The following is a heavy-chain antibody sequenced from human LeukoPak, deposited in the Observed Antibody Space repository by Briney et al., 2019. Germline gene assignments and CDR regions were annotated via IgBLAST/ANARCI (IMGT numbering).Heavy chain of an antibody. CDR3: ARVPFEDGYNFIFDY. D-gene: IGHD5-24*01. V-gene: IGHV3-23*01. Sequence: AGGSLRLSCAASGFTFSSSVMSWVRQVPGKGLEWVSGISASGGSTSYADSVRGRFTISRDNSKNTLYLQMNSLRAEDTAVYYCARVPFEDGYNFIFDYWGQGTLVTVSS. CDR2: ISASGGST. J-gene: IGHJ4*02. CDR1: GFTFSSSV.